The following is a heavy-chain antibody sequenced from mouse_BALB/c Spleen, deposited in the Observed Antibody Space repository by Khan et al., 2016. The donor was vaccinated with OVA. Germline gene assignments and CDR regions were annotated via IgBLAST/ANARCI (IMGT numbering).Heavy chain of an antibody. CDR1: GYTFTSYT. Sequence: QIQLVQSGAELARPGASVKMSCKASGYTFTSYTMHWVQQRPGQGLEWIGYINPSSGYTKYNQKFKDKATLTADKSSSTAYMQLSSLTSEDSAVYYCARTHERWGQGTTLTVSS. CDR2: INPSSGYT. J-gene: IGHJ2*01. V-gene: IGHV1-4*01. CDR3: ARTHER.